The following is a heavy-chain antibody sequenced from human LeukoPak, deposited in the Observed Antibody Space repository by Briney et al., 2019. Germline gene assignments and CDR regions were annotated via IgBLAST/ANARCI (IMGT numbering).Heavy chain of an antibody. CDR1: GFTFSSYS. J-gene: IGHJ6*02. V-gene: IGHV3-21*01. D-gene: IGHD2-15*01. CDR3: ARSSDGVVVASMDV. Sequence: GGSLRLSCAASGFTFSSYSMNWVRQAPGKGLEWVGSISSSSSYIYYADSLKGRFTISRDNAKNSLYLQMNSLRAEDTAVYYCARSSDGVVVASMDVWGQGTAVTVSS. CDR2: ISSSSSYI.